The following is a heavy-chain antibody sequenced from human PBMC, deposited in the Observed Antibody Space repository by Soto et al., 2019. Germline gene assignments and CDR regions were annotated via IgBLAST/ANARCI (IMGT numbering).Heavy chain of an antibody. CDR3: ARGIAVGFVWFDP. D-gene: IGHD6-19*01. Sequence: VASVKVSCKASGYTFTGYYMHWVRQAPGQGLEWMGWINPNSGGTNYAQKFQGWVTMTRDTSISTAYMELSRLRSDDTAVYYCARGIAVGFVWFDPWGQGTLVTVSS. J-gene: IGHJ5*02. CDR2: INPNSGGT. V-gene: IGHV1-2*04. CDR1: GYTFTGYY.